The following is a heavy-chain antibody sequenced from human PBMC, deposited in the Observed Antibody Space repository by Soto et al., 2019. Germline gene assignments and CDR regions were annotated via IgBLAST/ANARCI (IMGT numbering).Heavy chain of an antibody. D-gene: IGHD2-15*01. V-gene: IGHV4-30-2*01. Sequence: LSLTCAVSGGSISSGGYSWSWIRQPPGKGLEWIGYIYHSGSTYYNPSLKSRVTISVDRSKNQFSLKLSSVTAADTAVYYCARESCSGGSCYSRVGWFDPWGQGTLVTV. CDR2: IYHSGST. CDR3: ARESCSGGSCYSRVGWFDP. CDR1: GGSISSGGYS. J-gene: IGHJ5*02.